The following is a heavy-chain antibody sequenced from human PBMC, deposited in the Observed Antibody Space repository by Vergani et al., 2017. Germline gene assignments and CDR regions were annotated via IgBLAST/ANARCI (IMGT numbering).Heavy chain of an antibody. D-gene: IGHD3-22*01. CDR3: ARCFRDEGMIYGGTVENWFDP. CDR2: INHRGST. Sequence: QVQLQQWGAGLWKPSETLSLTCAVYGGPFSGYYWSWIRQPPGKGLEWIGEINHRGSTNYNPSLKSRVTISVDTSKNQFSLKLSSVTAADTAVYYCARCFRDEGMIYGGTVENWFDPWGQGTLVTVSS. CDR1: GGPFSGYY. V-gene: IGHV4-34*01. J-gene: IGHJ5*02.